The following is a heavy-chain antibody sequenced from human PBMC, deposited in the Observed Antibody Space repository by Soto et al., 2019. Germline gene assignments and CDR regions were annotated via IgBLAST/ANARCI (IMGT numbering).Heavy chain of an antibody. CDR3: ARGKSRDAYNPLGY. D-gene: IGHD1-1*01. CDR1: GFTFSSYD. Sequence: PGGSLRLSCAASGFTFSSYDMHWVRQATRKGLEWVSVIYTAGPTYYADSVKGRFTISRDESKNTLYFQMDNLRAEDTATYYCARGKSRDAYNPLGYWGPGTLVTVSS. V-gene: IGHV3-53*01. CDR2: IYTAGPT. J-gene: IGHJ4*02.